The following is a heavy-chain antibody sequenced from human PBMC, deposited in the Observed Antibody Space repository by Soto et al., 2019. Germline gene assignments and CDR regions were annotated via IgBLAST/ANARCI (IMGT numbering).Heavy chain of an antibody. CDR1: GGSINSGGYY. V-gene: IGHV4-31*03. D-gene: IGHD2-2*01. CDR2: IYYSGDT. J-gene: IGHJ6*02. Sequence: PSETLSLTCTVSGGSINSGGYYWTWIRQHPGRGLESIGYIYYSGDTYYNPSLKSRLSISLDTSKNQFSLKLTSVTAADTAIYYCARFPSRAHYFAMDVWGHGTAVTV. CDR3: ARFPSRAHYFAMDV.